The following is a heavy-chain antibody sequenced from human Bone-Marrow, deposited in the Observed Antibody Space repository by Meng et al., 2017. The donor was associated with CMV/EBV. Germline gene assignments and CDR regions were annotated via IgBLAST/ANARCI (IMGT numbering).Heavy chain of an antibody. Sequence: GESLKISCAASGFTFSSYWMHWVRQAPGKGLVWVSRINSDGSSTSYADSVKGRFTISRDNAKNTLYLQMNSLRAEDTAVYYCARAYYYDSSGYWAQWGQGTLVTFSS. V-gene: IGHV3-74*01. CDR2: INSDGSST. CDR3: ARAYYYDSSGYWAQ. CDR1: GFTFSSYW. J-gene: IGHJ4*02. D-gene: IGHD3-22*01.